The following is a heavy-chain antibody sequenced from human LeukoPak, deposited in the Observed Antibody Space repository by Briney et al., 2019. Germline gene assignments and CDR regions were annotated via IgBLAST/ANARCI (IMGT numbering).Heavy chain of an antibody. Sequence: GGSLRLSCAASGFTFSSYGMSWVRQAPRKGLEWVSAIGGSGGSTYYADSVKGRFTISRDNSKNTLYLQMNSLRAEDTAVYYCARSVGGYSYGSWDYWGQGTLVTVSS. V-gene: IGHV3-23*01. J-gene: IGHJ4*02. CDR3: ARSVGGYSYGSWDY. CDR1: GFTFSSYG. D-gene: IGHD5-18*01. CDR2: IGGSGGST.